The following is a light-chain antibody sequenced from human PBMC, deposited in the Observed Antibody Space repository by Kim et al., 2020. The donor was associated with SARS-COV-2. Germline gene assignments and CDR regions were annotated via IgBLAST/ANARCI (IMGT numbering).Light chain of an antibody. J-gene: IGKJ1*01. CDR1: QSISSW. V-gene: IGKV1-5*03. CDR3: QQYSSYAWT. Sequence: DIQMTQSPSTLSASVGDRVTITCRASQSISSWLAWYQQNPGKAPKLLIYKASSLESGVPSRFSGSESGTEFTLTISSLQPDDFATYYCQQYSSYAWTFGQGTKVDIK. CDR2: KAS.